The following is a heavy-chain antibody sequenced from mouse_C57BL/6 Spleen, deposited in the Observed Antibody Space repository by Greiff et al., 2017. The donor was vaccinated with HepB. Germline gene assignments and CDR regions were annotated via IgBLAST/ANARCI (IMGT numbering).Heavy chain of an antibody. CDR1: GYTFTSYG. D-gene: IGHD2-12*01. CDR2: IYPRSGNT. Sequence: VKLQQSGAELARPGASVKLSCKASGYTFTSYGISWVKQRTGQGLEWIGEIYPRSGNTYYNEKFKGKATLTADKSSSTAYMELRSLTSVDSAVYFCASQGAYYMTYYAMDYWGQGTSVTVSS. J-gene: IGHJ4*01. CDR3: ASQGAYYMTYYAMDY. V-gene: IGHV1-81*01.